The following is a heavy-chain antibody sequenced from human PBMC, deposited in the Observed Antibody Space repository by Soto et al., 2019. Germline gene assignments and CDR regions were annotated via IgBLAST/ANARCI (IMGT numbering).Heavy chain of an antibody. Sequence: PGGSLRLSCAASGFTFSSYAMSWVRQAPGKGLEWVSAISGSGGSTYYADSVKGRFTISRDNSKNTLYLQMNSLRAEDTAVYYCAKDLTGSGFYKTFDYWGQGTLVTVSS. V-gene: IGHV3-23*01. CDR1: GFTFSSYA. D-gene: IGHD6-19*01. J-gene: IGHJ4*02. CDR2: ISGSGGST. CDR3: AKDLTGSGFYKTFDY.